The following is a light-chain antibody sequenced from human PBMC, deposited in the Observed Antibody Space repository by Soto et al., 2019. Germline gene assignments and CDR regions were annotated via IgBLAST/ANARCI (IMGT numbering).Light chain of an antibody. CDR2: EGS. V-gene: IGLV2-23*01. Sequence: QSALTQPASVSGSPGQSITISCTGTSSDVGSYNLVSWYQQHPGKAPKLMIYEGSKRPLGVSNRFSGSKSGNTASLTISGLQAEDEADYYCCSYACSSTYLVFGGGTKLTVL. J-gene: IGLJ2*01. CDR3: CSYACSSTYLV. CDR1: SSDVGSYNL.